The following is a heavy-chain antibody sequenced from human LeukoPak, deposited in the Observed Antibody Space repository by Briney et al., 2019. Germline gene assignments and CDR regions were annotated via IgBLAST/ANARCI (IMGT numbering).Heavy chain of an antibody. V-gene: IGHV4-61*01. CDR2: IYYSGST. CDR1: GGSVSSGSFY. J-gene: IGHJ5*02. CDR3: ARHDVVSNWFDP. D-gene: IGHD2-15*01. Sequence: SETLSLTCTVSGGSVSSGSFYWSWIRQPPGKGLEWIGYIYYSGSTNYNPSLKSRVTISVDTSKNQFSLKLSSVTAADTAVYYCARHDVVSNWFDPWGQGTLVTVSS.